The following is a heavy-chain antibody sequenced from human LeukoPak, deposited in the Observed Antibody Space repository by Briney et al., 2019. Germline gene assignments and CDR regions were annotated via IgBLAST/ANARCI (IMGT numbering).Heavy chain of an antibody. Sequence: GGSLRLSCAASGFTLSTYWMLWVRQAPGKGLVWVSSVKTGGISTRYADSVQGRFTISRDNAKNTLYLQMNSLRAEDTAVYYCGRGQPSYSSSIDYWGQGTLVTVSS. V-gene: IGHV3-74*01. CDR1: GFTLSTYW. D-gene: IGHD6-6*01. J-gene: IGHJ4*02. CDR2: VKTGGIST. CDR3: GRGQPSYSSSIDY.